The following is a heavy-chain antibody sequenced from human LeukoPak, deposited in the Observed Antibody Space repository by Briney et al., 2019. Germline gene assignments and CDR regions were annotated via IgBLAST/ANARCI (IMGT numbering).Heavy chain of an antibody. Sequence: GGSLRLSCAASGFTFPNYSMHWVRQAPGKGLEWVALISYDGTNKYYADSVKGRFTISRDNAKNTLYLQMNSLRVEDTAVYYCARAEYEYLWYLDLWGRGTLVTVSS. V-gene: IGHV3-30*04. CDR1: GFTFPNYS. CDR2: ISYDGTNK. CDR3: ARAEYEYLWYLDL. J-gene: IGHJ2*01. D-gene: IGHD6-6*01.